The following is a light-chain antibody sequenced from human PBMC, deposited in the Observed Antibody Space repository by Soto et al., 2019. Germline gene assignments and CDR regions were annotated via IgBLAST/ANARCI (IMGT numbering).Light chain of an antibody. V-gene: IGLV2-14*01. CDR2: DVS. J-gene: IGLJ2*01. Sequence: QSALTQPASVSGSPGQSITISCTGTSSDVGGSNYVSWYQQHPGKAPKLMIYDVSYRPSGVSNRFSGSKSGNTASLTISGLQAEDEADYYCSSYTSSSXLIXGGGTKLTVL. CDR3: SSYTSSSXLI. CDR1: SSDVGGSNY.